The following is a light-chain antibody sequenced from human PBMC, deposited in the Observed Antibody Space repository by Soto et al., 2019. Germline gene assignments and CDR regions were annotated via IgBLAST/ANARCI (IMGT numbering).Light chain of an antibody. J-gene: IGKJ1*01. Sequence: DIPITPSPSTLSAFVGDRDTITSRASQSISAWLAWYQQKPGKDPKLLIFKASSLQSGVPSRFSGSGSGTDFTLTISTLQHDDFATYYCQQYNPSSRTFGQGTKVDIK. CDR1: QSISAW. CDR3: QQYNPSSRT. CDR2: KAS. V-gene: IGKV1-5*03.